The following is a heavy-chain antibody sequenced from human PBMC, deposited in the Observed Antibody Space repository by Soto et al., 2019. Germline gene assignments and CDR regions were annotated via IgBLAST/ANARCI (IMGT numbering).Heavy chain of an antibody. CDR3: AKDPSSWELYYFDY. CDR1: GFTFSSYG. Sequence: GGSLRLSCAASGFTFSSYGMHWVRQAPGKGLEWVAVISYDGSNKYYADSVKGRFTISRDNSKNTLYLQMNSLRAEDTAVYYCAKDPSSWELYYFDYWGQGTLVTVSS. J-gene: IGHJ4*02. D-gene: IGHD6-13*01. V-gene: IGHV3-30*18. CDR2: ISYDGSNK.